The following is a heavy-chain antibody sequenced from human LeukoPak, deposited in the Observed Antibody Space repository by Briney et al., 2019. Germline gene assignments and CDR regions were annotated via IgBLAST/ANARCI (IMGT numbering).Heavy chain of an antibody. D-gene: IGHD3-10*01. Sequence: PGGSLRLSCAASGFTFSSYEMNWVRQAPGKGLEWGSYISSSGSSIYYAGSVKGRFTISRDNAKNSLYLQMNSLRAEDTAVYYCAKEAAGSYQYFDYWGQGPRSPSPQ. CDR1: GFTFSSYE. V-gene: IGHV3-48*03. CDR2: ISSSGSSI. J-gene: IGHJ4*02. CDR3: AKEAAGSYQYFDY.